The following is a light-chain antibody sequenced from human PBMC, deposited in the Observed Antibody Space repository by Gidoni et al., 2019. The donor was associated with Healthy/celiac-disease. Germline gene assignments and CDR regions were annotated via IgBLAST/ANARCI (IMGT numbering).Light chain of an antibody. V-gene: IGKV1-5*03. J-gene: IGKJ1*01. CDR3: QQYNSYRT. CDR1: QSISSW. CDR2: KAS. Sequence: DTQMTQSPSTLSASVGDRVTITCRASQSISSWLAWYQQKPGKAPKLLLYKASSLESGVPSRFSGSGSGTEFTLTISSLQPDDFATYYCQQYNSYRTFGQXTKVEIK.